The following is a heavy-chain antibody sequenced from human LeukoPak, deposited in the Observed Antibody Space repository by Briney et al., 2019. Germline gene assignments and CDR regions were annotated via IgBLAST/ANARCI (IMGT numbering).Heavy chain of an antibody. V-gene: IGHV4-59*12. CDR1: GGSISSYY. D-gene: IGHD2-2*01. J-gene: IGHJ4*02. CDR3: ARSAGYQPLSYYFDY. CDR2: IYYSGST. Sequence: SETLSLTCTVSGGSISSYYWSWIRQPPGKGLEWIGYIYYSGSTYYNPSLKSRVTISVDTSKNQFSLKLSSVTAADTAVYYCARSAGYQPLSYYFDYWGQGTLVTVSS.